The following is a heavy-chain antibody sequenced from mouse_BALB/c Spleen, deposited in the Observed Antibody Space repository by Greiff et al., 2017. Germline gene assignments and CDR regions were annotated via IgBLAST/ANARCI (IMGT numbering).Heavy chain of an antibody. Sequence: EVKLVESGGGLVKPGGSLKLSCAASGFTFSDYYMYWVRQTPEKRLEWVATISDGGSYTYYPDSVKGRFTISRDNAKNNLYLQMSSLKSEDTAMYYCANYGSSYGFAYWGQGTLVTVSA. V-gene: IGHV5-4*02. CDR3: ANYGSSYGFAY. CDR2: ISDGGSYT. CDR1: GFTFSDYY. D-gene: IGHD1-1*01. J-gene: IGHJ3*01.